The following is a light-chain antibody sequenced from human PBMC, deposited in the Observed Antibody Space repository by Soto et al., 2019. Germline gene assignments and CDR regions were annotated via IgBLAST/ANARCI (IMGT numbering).Light chain of an antibody. J-gene: IGLJ7*01. V-gene: IGLV1-44*01. CDR1: SSNIGGST. CDR2: NNI. CDR3: AVWDDSLDGHAV. Sequence: QSVLTQPPSASGTPGQRVTISCSGSSSNIGGSTVRWYQHLPGTAPRLLIYNNIQRPSGVPDRFSGSKSGTSASLAISGLQPEDEADYYCAVWDDSLDGHAVFGGGTQLTVL.